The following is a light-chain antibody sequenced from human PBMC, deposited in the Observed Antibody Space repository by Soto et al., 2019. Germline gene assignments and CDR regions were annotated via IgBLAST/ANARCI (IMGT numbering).Light chain of an antibody. V-gene: IGKV1-5*01. CDR3: QQYKSYSVDT. CDR2: DAS. J-gene: IGKJ2*01. Sequence: DIPMTQSPSTLSASVGDRVTITCRASQSISDWLAWYQQKPGKAPKLLIFDASSLETGVPSRFSGSGSGTEFTLTSSGLQPDDFATYYCQQYKSYSVDTFGQGTKLEIK. CDR1: QSISDW.